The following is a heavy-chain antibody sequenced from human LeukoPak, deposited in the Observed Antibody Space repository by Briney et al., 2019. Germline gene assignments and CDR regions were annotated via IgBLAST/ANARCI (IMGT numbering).Heavy chain of an antibody. Sequence: SETLSLTCTVSGGSISSYYWSWIRQPPGKGLEWIGYIYYSGSTNYNPSLKSRVTISVDTSKNQFSLKLSSVTAADTAVYYCARTGPHYYYGMDVWGQGTTVTVS. J-gene: IGHJ6*02. CDR2: IYYSGST. V-gene: IGHV4-59*01. CDR1: GGSISSYY. CDR3: ARTGPHYYYGMDV. D-gene: IGHD3-9*01.